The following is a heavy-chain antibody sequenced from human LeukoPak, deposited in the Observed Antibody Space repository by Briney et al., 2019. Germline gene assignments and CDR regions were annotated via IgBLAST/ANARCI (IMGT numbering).Heavy chain of an antibody. CDR2: LYYSGST. Sequence: SETLSLTCTVSGGSISSYYWSWIRQPPGKGLEWIGYLYYSGSTNYNPSLKSRVTLSVDTSKNQFSLKLSSVTAADTAVYYCAKGGSPTYYYYGMDVWGQGTTVTVSS. CDR3: AKGGSPTYYYYGMDV. J-gene: IGHJ6*02. V-gene: IGHV4-59*01. D-gene: IGHD2-15*01. CDR1: GGSISSYY.